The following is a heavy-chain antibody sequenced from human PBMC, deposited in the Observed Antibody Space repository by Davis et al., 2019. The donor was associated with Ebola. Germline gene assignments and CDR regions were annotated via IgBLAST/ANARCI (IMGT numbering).Heavy chain of an antibody. CDR3: ARGQHDLLTGARYAMDG. V-gene: IGHV4-61*01. D-gene: IGHD3-9*01. Sequence: SETLSLTCTVSGGSVSSGSYYWSWIRQPPGKGLEWIGEISHTGDTNYNPSLKSRVIISVDTSKNQFSLKLNSVNAADTAMHYCARGQHDLLTGARYAMDGWGRGTTVIVSS. J-gene: IGHJ6*02. CDR1: GGSVSSGSYY. CDR2: ISHTGDT.